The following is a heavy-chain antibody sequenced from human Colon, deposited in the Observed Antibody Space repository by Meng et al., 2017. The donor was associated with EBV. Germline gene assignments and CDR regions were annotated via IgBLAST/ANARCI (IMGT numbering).Heavy chain of an antibody. D-gene: IGHD5-24*01. CDR3: ARGPSRWLQFSFDY. J-gene: IGHJ4*02. CDR2: IYYSGST. V-gene: IGHV4-31*03. CDR1: GGSISSGGYY. Sequence: GPLQGSGPGLVKPSQTLSLTCTVSGGSISSGGYYWSWIRQHPGKGLEWIGYIYYSGSTYYNPSLKSRVTISIDTSKNQFSLKLSSVTAADTAVYYCARGPSRWLQFSFDYWGQGTLVTVSS.